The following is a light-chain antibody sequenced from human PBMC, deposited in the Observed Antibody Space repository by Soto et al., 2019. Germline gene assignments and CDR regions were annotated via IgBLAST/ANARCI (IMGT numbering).Light chain of an antibody. CDR1: QSISIW. CDR3: QQYYSYPLP. V-gene: IGKV1-5*03. J-gene: IGKJ4*01. CDR2: KAS. Sequence: DIQMTQSPSTLSASVGDRVTITCRASQSISIWLAWYQQKPGKVPKLLIYKASSLESGVPSSFSGTGSGTEFTLTLSSLQPDDFATYYCQQYYSYPLPFGGGTKVEIK.